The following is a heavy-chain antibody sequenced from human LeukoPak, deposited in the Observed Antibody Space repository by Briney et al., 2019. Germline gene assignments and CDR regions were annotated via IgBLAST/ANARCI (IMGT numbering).Heavy chain of an antibody. J-gene: IGHJ5*02. CDR2: IYYSGST. V-gene: IGHV4-59*01. CDR1: GGSFSTYY. CDR3: ARLLAVAGTGDWFDP. D-gene: IGHD6-19*01. Sequence: SETLSLTCTVSGGSFSTYYWSWIRQPPGKGLEWIGYIYYSGSTNYNPSLKSRVTISVDTSKNQFSLKLSSVTAADTAVYYCARLLAVAGTGDWFDPWGQGTLVTVSS.